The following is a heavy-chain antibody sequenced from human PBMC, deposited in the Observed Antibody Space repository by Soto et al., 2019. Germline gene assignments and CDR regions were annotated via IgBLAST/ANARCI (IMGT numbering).Heavy chain of an antibody. CDR1: GGSISSFY. D-gene: IGHD3-10*01. J-gene: IGHJ4*02. CDR2: IYYSGST. Sequence: SETLSLTCTVSGGSISSFYWSWIRQPPGKGLEWIGYIYYSGSTNYNPSLKSRVTISVDTSKNQFSLKLSSVTAADTAVYYCARLWFGELAHFDYWGQGTLVTVSS. CDR3: ARLWFGELAHFDY. V-gene: IGHV4-59*08.